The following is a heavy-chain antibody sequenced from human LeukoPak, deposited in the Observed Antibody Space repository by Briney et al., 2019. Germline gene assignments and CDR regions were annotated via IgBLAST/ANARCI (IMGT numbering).Heavy chain of an antibody. J-gene: IGHJ4*02. V-gene: IGHV3-30-3*01. CDR2: ISYDGSNK. CDR1: GFTFSSYA. D-gene: IGHD3-16*01. Sequence: SGRSLRLSCAASGFTFSSYAMHWVRQAPGKGLEWVAVISYDGSNKYYADSVKGRFTISRDNSKNTLYLQMNSLRAEDTAVYYCAVLAGGIYWGQGTLVTVSS. CDR3: AVLAGGIY.